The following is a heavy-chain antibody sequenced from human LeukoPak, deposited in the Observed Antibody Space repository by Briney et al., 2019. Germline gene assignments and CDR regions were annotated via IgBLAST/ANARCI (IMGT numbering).Heavy chain of an antibody. D-gene: IGHD6-13*01. CDR1: GYTFTGYY. CDR3: ARDGGDSAAGTSYYYYMDV. V-gene: IGHV1-2*02. J-gene: IGHJ6*03. Sequence: ASVKVSCKASGYTFTGYYMHWVRQAPGQGLGWMGLINLNSGGTNYAQKFQGRVTMTRDTSISTAYMELSRLRSDDTAVYYCARDGGDSAAGTSYYYYMDVWGKGTTVTVSS. CDR2: INLNSGGT.